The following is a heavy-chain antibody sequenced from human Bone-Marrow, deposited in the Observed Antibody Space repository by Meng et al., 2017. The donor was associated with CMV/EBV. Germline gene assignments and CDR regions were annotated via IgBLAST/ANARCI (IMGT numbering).Heavy chain of an antibody. CDR3: ARGGVVIPFDY. D-gene: IGHD3-3*01. CDR1: GGSVSSGSYY. V-gene: IGHV4-61*01. J-gene: IGHJ4*02. CDR2: LYNSGNT. Sequence: SETLSLTCTVSGGSVSSGSYYWSWIRQPPGKGLEWIGYLYNSGNTYYNPSLKSRVTISGDTSKNQFSLRLTSVTAADTAVYYCARGGVVIPFDYWGQGTLVTVSS.